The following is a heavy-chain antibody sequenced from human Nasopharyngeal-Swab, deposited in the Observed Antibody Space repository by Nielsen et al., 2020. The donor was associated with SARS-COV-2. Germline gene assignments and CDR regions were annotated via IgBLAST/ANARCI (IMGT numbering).Heavy chain of an antibody. J-gene: IGHJ5*02. Sequence: GESLKISCQGSGYSFTSYWIGWVRPMPGKGLEWMGIIYPGDSDTRYSPSFQGQVTISADKSISTAYLQWSSLKASDTAMYYCARLWECSSTSCYADLGWFDPWGQGTLVTVSS. D-gene: IGHD2-2*01. CDR3: ARLWECSSTSCYADLGWFDP. V-gene: IGHV5-51*01. CDR1: GYSFTSYW. CDR2: IYPGDSDT.